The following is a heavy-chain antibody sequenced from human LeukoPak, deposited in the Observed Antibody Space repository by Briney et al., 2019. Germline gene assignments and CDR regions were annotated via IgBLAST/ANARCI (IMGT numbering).Heavy chain of an antibody. Sequence: PGGSLRLSCAASEFTFSDHYMTWIRQSPGKGLEWISYISPSAYSTYYADSVKGRFSISRDNAKNSLYLQMNSLRVEDTAIYYCARGKRRFDIWGQGTLVTVPS. CDR2: ISPSAYST. V-gene: IGHV3-11*01. CDR1: EFTFSDHY. J-gene: IGHJ4*02. CDR3: ARGKRRFDI.